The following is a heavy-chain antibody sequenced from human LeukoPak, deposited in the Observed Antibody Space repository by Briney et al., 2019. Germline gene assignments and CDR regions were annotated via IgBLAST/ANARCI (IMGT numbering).Heavy chain of an antibody. V-gene: IGHV1-69*05. Sequence: ASVKVSCKASGGTFSSYAISWVRQAPGQGLEWMGGIIPNFGTANYAQKFQGRVTITTDESTSTAYMELSSLRSEDTAVYYCARGSWGYYDSSGYYYFWDYWGQGTLVTVSS. J-gene: IGHJ4*02. CDR1: GGTFSSYA. CDR3: ARGSWGYYDSSGYYYFWDY. D-gene: IGHD3-22*01. CDR2: IIPNFGTA.